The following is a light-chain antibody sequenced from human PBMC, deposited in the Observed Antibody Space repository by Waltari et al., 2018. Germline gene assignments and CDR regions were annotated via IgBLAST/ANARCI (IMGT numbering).Light chain of an antibody. CDR2: KAS. CDR1: QSIRNW. Sequence: IQVTQAPSTLAASVGDTVTIPCRVSQSIRNWLAWYQQKPGKAPKLLLYKASNLESGGASRCSGSGSGTEVTITISSRQADDFVTYYCQLYDSYSLLTFGGGTKVEIK. CDR3: QLYDSYSLLT. V-gene: IGKV1-5*03. J-gene: IGKJ4*02.